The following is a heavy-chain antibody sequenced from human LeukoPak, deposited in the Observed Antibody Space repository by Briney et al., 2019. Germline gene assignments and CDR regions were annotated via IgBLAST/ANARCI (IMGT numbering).Heavy chain of an antibody. CDR1: GFTFSSYS. J-gene: IGHJ6*03. D-gene: IGHD5-18*01. V-gene: IGHV3-48*01. CDR2: ISSSSSTI. Sequence: PGGSLRLSCAASGFTFSSYSMNWVRQAPGKGLEWVSYISSSSSTIYYADSVKGRFTISRDNAKNSLYLQMNSLRAEDTAVYYCARDGGRWQLWLLSYYYYYMDVWGKGTTVTISS. CDR3: ARDGGRWQLWLLSYYYYYMDV.